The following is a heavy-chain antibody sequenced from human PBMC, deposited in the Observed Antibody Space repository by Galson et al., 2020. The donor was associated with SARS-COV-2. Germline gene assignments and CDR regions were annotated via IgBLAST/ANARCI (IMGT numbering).Heavy chain of an antibody. Sequence: SETLSLTCTVSGGSISSSSYYWGWIRPPPGEGLEWIGSIYYSESNYYNPSLTSRVTMSVDTSKNQFSLKLSSVTAADTAVYYCARQILTGYYSFYYFDYWGQGTLVTVSS. V-gene: IGHV4-39*01. CDR2: IYYSESN. D-gene: IGHD3-9*01. CDR1: GGSISSSSYY. J-gene: IGHJ4*02. CDR3: ARQILTGYYSFYYFDY.